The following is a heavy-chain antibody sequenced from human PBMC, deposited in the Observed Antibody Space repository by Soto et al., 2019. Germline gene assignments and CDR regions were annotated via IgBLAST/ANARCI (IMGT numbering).Heavy chain of an antibody. J-gene: IGHJ5*02. CDR3: ARVLRYFLDP. CDR1: GFTFSSYA. V-gene: IGHV3-53*04. Sequence: GGSLRLSCAASGFTFSSYAMSWVRQAPGKGLEWVSVIYSGGSTYYADSVKGRFTISRHNSKNTLYLQMNSLRAEDTAVYYCARVLRYFLDPWGQGTLVTVSS. CDR2: IYSGGST. D-gene: IGHD3-9*01.